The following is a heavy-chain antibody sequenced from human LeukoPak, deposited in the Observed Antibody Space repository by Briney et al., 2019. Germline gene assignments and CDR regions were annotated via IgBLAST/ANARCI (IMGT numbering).Heavy chain of an antibody. J-gene: IGHJ3*02. CDR2: IRYDGFNK. CDR3: AKKTIVGATVDAFDI. V-gene: IGHV3-30*02. CDR1: GFTFSNYG. D-gene: IGHD1-26*01. Sequence: GGSLRLSCAASGFTFSNYGMHWVRQAPGKGLEWVASIRYDGFNKYYADSLKGRFTISRDNSKNTLYLQMNSLRAEGTAVYYCAKKTIVGATVDAFDIWGQGTMVIVSS.